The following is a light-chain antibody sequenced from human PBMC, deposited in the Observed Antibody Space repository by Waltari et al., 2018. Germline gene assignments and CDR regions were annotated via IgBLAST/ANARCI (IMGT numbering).Light chain of an antibody. V-gene: IGKV1-9*01. CDR3: QQFNSYPYT. CDR2: AAS. Sequence: DLQLTQSPSFLSASVRDRVTVTCRASQDIGSYLVWYQQMPGKAPKVLIHAASSLETGVPSRFSGSGSGTEFTLTISSLQPEDFATYYCQQFNSYPYTFGQGTKLEIK. J-gene: IGKJ2*01. CDR1: QDIGSY.